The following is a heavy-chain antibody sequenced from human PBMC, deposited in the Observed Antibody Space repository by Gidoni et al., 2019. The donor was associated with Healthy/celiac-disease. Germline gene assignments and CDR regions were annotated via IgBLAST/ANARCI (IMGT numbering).Heavy chain of an antibody. CDR3: AKPIAVAGTWGPDAFDI. J-gene: IGHJ3*02. Sequence: QVQLVESGGGVVQPGRSLRLSCAASGFTSSSYGMHWVRQAPGKGLEWVAVISYDGSNKDYADSVKGRFTISRDNSKNTLYLQMNSLRAEDTAVYYCAKPIAVAGTWGPDAFDIWGQGTMVTVSS. D-gene: IGHD6-19*01. CDR1: GFTSSSYG. CDR2: ISYDGSNK. V-gene: IGHV3-30*18.